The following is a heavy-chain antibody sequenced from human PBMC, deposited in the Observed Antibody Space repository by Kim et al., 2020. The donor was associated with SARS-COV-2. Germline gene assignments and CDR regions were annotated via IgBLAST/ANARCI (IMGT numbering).Heavy chain of an antibody. CDR2: ITKSSTTI. J-gene: IGHJ3*02. Sequence: GGSLRLSCATSGFTFSAYDMNWVRRAPGKWLEGLSFITKSSTTIYYANSVKGRFTISRDNAKNSLYLQMNSLRDEDSALYYCVRDRMGGAFDIWGQGTMVTVSS. D-gene: IGHD3-16*01. CDR1: GFTFSAYD. CDR3: VRDRMGGAFDI. V-gene: IGHV3-48*02.